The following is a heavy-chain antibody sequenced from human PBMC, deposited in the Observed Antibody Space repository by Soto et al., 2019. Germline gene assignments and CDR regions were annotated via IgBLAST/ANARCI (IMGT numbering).Heavy chain of an antibody. CDR2: IYYSGST. CDR3: ARGEWFGEWRRVDY. V-gene: IGHV4-30-4*01. Sequence: SETLSLTCTVSGGSISSGDYYWSWIRQPPGKGLEWIGYIYYSGSTYYNPSLKSRVTISVDTSKNQFSLKLSSVTAADTAVYYCARGEWFGEWRRVDYWGQGTLVTVSS. D-gene: IGHD3-10*01. CDR1: GGSISSGDYY. J-gene: IGHJ4*02.